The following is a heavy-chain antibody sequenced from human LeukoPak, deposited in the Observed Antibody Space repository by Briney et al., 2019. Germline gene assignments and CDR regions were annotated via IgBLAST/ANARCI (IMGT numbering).Heavy chain of an antibody. CDR2: IYHSGST. V-gene: IGHV4-38-2*01. CDR3: ASSSWAAIGY. J-gene: IGHJ4*02. D-gene: IGHD2-2*01. CDR1: GYSISSGYY. Sequence: SDTLSLTCAVSGYSISSGYYWGWLRQPPGKGLEWIGSIYHSGSTYYNPSLKSRVTISVDTSKNQFSLKLSSVTAADTAVYYCASSSWAAIGYWGQGTLVTVSS.